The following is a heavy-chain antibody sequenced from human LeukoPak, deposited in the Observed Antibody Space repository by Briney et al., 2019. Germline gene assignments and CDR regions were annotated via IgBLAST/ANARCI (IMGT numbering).Heavy chain of an antibody. J-gene: IGHJ4*02. V-gene: IGHV4-34*01. CDR2: INHSGST. CDR3: ARGSSGRYFY. D-gene: IGHD6-19*01. Sequence: SETLSLTCAVYGGSFSGYYWSWIRQPPGKGLEWIGEINHSGSTNYNPSLKSRVTISVDTSKNQFSLKLSSVTAADTAVYYCARGSSGRYFYWGQGTLVTVSS. CDR1: GGSFSGYY.